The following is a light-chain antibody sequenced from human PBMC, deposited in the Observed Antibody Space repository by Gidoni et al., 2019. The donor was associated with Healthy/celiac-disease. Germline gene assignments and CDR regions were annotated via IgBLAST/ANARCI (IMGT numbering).Light chain of an antibody. Sequence: DIQMTQSPSPLSASVGDRVTITRRSSQSIRSYLNWYQQKPGKAPKLLIYAASSLQSGVPSRFSSSGSGTDFTLTISRLQPEDFATYYCQQNYSTPWTFGQGTKVEIK. V-gene: IGKV1-39*01. CDR1: QSIRSY. CDR2: AAS. J-gene: IGKJ1*01. CDR3: QQNYSTPWT.